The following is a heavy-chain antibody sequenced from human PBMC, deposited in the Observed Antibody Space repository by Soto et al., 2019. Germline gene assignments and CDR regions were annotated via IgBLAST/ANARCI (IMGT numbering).Heavy chain of an antibody. CDR1: GFTFSSYS. Sequence: GGSLRLSCAASGFTFSSYSMNWVRQAPGKGLEWVSSISSSSSYIYYADSVKGRFTISRDNAKNSLYLQMNSLRAEDTAVYFCARKDKRGYFNGFDPWGKGTQVTVPS. D-gene: IGHD5-18*01. CDR3: ARKDKRGYFNGFDP. J-gene: IGHJ5*01. V-gene: IGHV3-21*04. CDR2: ISSSSSYI.